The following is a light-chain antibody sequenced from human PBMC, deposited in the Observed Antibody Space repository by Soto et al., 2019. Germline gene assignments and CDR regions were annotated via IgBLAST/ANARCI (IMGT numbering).Light chain of an antibody. CDR3: ISYTGSSTSYV. J-gene: IGLJ1*01. CDR2: GVS. CDR1: RSDIGSYNY. V-gene: IGLV2-14*01. Sequence: QSVLTQPASVSGSPGQSITISCSGTRSDIGSYNYVAWYQQFPGKTPKLLIYGVSNRPSGVSSRFSGSKSGNTASLTISGLQAEDEADYYCISYTGSSTSYVCGSGTKLTVL.